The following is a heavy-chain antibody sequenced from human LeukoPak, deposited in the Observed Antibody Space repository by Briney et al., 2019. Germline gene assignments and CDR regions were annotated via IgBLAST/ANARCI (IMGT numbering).Heavy chain of an antibody. D-gene: IGHD2-15*01. CDR1: GFTFDDYA. CDR2: ISWNSGSI. J-gene: IGHJ6*03. Sequence: GGSLRLSCAASGFTFDDYAMHWVRQAPGKGLEWVSGISWNSGSIGYADSVKGRFTISRDNAKNSLYLQMNSLRAEDTAIYYCAKNGDRGAYCTGGTCYPYFYYYMDVWGKGTTVTVSS. V-gene: IGHV3-9*01. CDR3: AKNGDRGAYCTGGTCYPYFYYYMDV.